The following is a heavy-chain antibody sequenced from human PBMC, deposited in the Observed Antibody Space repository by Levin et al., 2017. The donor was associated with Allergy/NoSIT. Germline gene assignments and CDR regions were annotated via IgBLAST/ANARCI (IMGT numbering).Heavy chain of an antibody. D-gene: IGHD2-2*01. CDR2: IKQDGSEK. V-gene: IGHV3-7*01. CDR3: ARDGVVVPAAIVGYYYYGMDV. Sequence: LSLTCAASGFTFSSYWMSWVRQAPGKGLEWVANIKQDGSEKYYVDSVKGRFTISRDNAKNSLYLQMNSLRAEDTAVYYCARDGVVVPAAIVGYYYYGMDVWGQGTTVTVSS. J-gene: IGHJ6*02. CDR1: GFTFSSYW.